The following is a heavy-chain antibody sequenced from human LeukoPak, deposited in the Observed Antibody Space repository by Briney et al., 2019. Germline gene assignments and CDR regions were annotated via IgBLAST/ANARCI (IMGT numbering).Heavy chain of an antibody. CDR1: GYRFTNYW. J-gene: IGHJ4*02. D-gene: IGHD3-22*01. CDR3: ARSRDSSGYYYLI. CDR2: IYPDDSEN. V-gene: IGHV5-51*01. Sequence: GEPLKISFEASGYRFTNYWIGWVRPMPGKGLEGMGIIYPDDSENKYSPSFQGQFTISAAKSISTAYLQWSSLKASDTAMYYCARSRDSSGYYYLIWGQGTLVTVSS.